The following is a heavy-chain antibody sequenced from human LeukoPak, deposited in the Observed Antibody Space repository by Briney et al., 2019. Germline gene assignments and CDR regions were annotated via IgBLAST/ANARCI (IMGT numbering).Heavy chain of an antibody. CDR1: GFTFSSYN. Sequence: GGSLRLSCAASGFTFSSYNINWVRQAPGKGLEWVSSISSSSDYIYYADSVKGRFTISRDNAKNSLYPQMNSLRAEDTAVYYCARDTPYYYYMDVWGKGTTVTISS. J-gene: IGHJ6*03. CDR3: ARDTPYYYYMDV. V-gene: IGHV3-21*01. CDR2: ISSSSDYI.